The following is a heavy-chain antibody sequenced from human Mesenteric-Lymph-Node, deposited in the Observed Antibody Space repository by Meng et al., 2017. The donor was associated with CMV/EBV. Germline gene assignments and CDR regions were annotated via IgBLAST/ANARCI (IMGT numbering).Heavy chain of an antibody. CDR2: ISSSSSYK. Sequence: SCAASGFTFSSYSMNWVRQAPGKGLEWVSSISSSSSYKHYADSVKGRFTISRDNAKNSLYLQMNSLRADDTAVYYCARDRGYCSSTSCYGLDGMDVWGQGTTVTVSS. D-gene: IGHD2-2*01. J-gene: IGHJ6*02. CDR1: GFTFSSYS. V-gene: IGHV3-21*01. CDR3: ARDRGYCSSTSCYGLDGMDV.